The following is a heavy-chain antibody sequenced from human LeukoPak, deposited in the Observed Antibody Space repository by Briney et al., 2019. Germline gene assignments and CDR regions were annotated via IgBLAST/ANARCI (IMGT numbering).Heavy chain of an antibody. V-gene: IGHV1-46*01. D-gene: IGHD4-17*01. CDR3: ARGDYGDYYYYGMDV. Sequence: ASVKVSCKASGYTFTSYCMHWVRQAPGQGLEWMGIINPSGGSTSYAQKFQGRVTMTRDTSTSTVYMELSSLRSEDTAVYYCARGDYGDYYYYGMDVWGQGTTVTVSS. CDR2: INPSGGST. J-gene: IGHJ6*02. CDR1: GYTFTSYC.